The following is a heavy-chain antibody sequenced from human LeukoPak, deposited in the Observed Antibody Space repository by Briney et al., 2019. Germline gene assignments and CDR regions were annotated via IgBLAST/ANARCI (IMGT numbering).Heavy chain of an antibody. V-gene: IGHV3-53*01. CDR2: IYSGGST. J-gene: IGHJ4*02. D-gene: IGHD4-17*01. CDR3: ARGRGYDYGDYEAFDY. CDR1: GFTVSSNY. Sequence: GGSLRLSCAASGFTVSSNYMSWVHQAPGKGLEWVSVIYSGGSTYYADSVKGRFTISRDNSKNTLYLQMNSLRAEDTAVYYCARGRGYDYGDYEAFDYWGQGTLVTVSS.